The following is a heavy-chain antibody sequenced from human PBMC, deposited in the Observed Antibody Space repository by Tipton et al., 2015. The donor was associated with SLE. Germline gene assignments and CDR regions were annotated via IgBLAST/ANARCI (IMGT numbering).Heavy chain of an antibody. J-gene: IGHJ3*02. CDR3: ARGLGQQLARGDAFDI. CDR1: GGSFSGYY. CDR2: INHFGST. V-gene: IGHV4-34*01. D-gene: IGHD6-13*01. Sequence: LRLSCAVYGGSFSGYYWNWIRQPPGKGLEWIGEINHFGSTNYNPSLKSRVTISVDTSKNQFSLKLSSVTAADTAVYYCARGLGQQLARGDAFDIWGQGTMVTVSS.